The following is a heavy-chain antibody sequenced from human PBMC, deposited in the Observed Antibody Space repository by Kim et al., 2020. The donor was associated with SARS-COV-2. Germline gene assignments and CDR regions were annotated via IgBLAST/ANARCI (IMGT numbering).Heavy chain of an antibody. CDR3: ARNHWYFDL. J-gene: IGHJ2*01. Sequence: RTTYTPSLKSRVTISLDTSKNQFSLKLSSVTAADTAVYYWARNHWYFDLLGRGTLVTVSS. CDR2: RT. V-gene: IGHV4-59*01.